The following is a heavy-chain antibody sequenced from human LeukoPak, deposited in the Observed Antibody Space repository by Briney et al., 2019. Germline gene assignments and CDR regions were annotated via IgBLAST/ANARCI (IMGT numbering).Heavy chain of an antibody. Sequence: GGSLRLSCTASGFTFGDYAMSWFRQAPGKGLEWVGFIRSKAYGGTTEYAASVKGRFTISRDDSKSIAYLQMSSLKTEDTAVYYCTRAPAAEARYYYDSSPVDYWGQGTLVTVSS. V-gene: IGHV3-49*03. J-gene: IGHJ4*02. CDR1: GFTFGDYA. D-gene: IGHD3-22*01. CDR3: TRAPAAEARYYYDSSPVDY. CDR2: IRSKAYGGTT.